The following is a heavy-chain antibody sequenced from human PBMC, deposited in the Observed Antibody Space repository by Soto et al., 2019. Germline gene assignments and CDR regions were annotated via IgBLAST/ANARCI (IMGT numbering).Heavy chain of an antibody. CDR2: IYPGDSDT. D-gene: IGHD4-4*01. Sequence: PGESLKISCKGSGYSFTSYWIGWVRQMPGKGLEWMGIIYPGDSDTRYSPSFQGQVTISADKSISTAYLQWSSLKASDTAMYYYARRGSNGIYYYYGMDVWGQGTTVTVSS. CDR1: GYSFTSYW. V-gene: IGHV5-51*01. J-gene: IGHJ6*02. CDR3: ARRGSNGIYYYYGMDV.